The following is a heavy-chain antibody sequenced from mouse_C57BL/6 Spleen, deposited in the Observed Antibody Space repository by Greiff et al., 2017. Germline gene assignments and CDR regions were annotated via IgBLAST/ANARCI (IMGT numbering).Heavy chain of an antibody. CDR2: IDPANGNT. D-gene: IGHD1-1*01. V-gene: IGHV14-3*01. CDR3: PLNYYGSSPFAY. J-gene: IGHJ3*01. CDR1: GFNIKNTY. Sequence: EVQLQESVAELVRPGASVKLSCTASGFNIKNTYMHWVKQRPEQGLEWIGRIDPANGNTKYAPKFQGKATITADTSSNTAYLQLSSLTSEDTAIYYCPLNYYGSSPFAYWGQGTLVTVSA.